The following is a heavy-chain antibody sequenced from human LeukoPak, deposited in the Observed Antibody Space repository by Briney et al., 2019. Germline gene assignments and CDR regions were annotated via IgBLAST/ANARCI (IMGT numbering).Heavy chain of an antibody. D-gene: IGHD3-9*01. CDR3: ARHDILTGFDY. CDR1: GDSISDYY. CDR2: IYYSGST. J-gene: IGHJ4*02. V-gene: IGHV4-39*01. Sequence: PSETLSLTCTVSGDSISDYYWSWIRQPPGKGLEWVGSIYYSGSTYYNPSLKSRVTISVDTSKNQFSLKLSSVTAADTAVYYCARHDILTGFDYWGQGTLVTVSS.